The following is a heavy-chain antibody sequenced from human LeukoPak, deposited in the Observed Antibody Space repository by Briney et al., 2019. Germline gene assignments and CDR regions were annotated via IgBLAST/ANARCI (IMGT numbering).Heavy chain of an antibody. CDR1: GVSISSYY. Sequence: SETLSLTCTVSGVSISSYYWNWIRQPPGKGLEWVGSIYYSVTTNYNPSLKSRVTISLDTSKTQFSLKLSSVTAVDTAVYYCARGEGSSMVRGVIFWFDPWGQGSLVTVSS. CDR2: IYYSVTT. CDR3: ARGEGSSMVRGVIFWFDP. D-gene: IGHD3-10*01. V-gene: IGHV4-59*01. J-gene: IGHJ5*02.